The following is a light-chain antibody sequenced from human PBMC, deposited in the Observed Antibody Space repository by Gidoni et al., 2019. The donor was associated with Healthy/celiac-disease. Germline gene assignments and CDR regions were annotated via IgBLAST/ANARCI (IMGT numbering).Light chain of an antibody. CDR1: QSVSSY. V-gene: IGKV3-11*01. CDR3: QQRSNWPLT. CDR2: DAS. J-gene: IGKJ4*01. Sequence: EIVLTHSQATLSLSPGERATLSCRASQSVSSYLACYHQKPGQAPRLLIYDASNRATGIPARFSGSGSGTDFTLTISSLEPEDFAVYYCQQRSNWPLTFGGXTKVEIK.